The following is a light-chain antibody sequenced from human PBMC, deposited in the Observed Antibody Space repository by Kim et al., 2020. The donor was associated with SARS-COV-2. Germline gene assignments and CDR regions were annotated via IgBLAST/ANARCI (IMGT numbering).Light chain of an antibody. J-gene: IGKJ1*01. CDR2: EAS. CDR1: HNMNMR. CDR3: QQYDGLST. V-gene: IGKV1-5*01. Sequence: SASIGQGVTFTYQPSHNMNMRLAWYQHNPGKAPNLRIYEASTGESCVPSRFSGSGSGTEVTLTINSLQPDDFATYYCQQYDGLSTFGQGTKVDIK.